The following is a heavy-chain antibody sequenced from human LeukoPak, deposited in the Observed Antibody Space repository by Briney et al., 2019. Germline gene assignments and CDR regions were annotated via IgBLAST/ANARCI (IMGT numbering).Heavy chain of an antibody. J-gene: IGHJ5*02. CDR3: ARAKRKRMLRGVILAGNWFDR. CDR2: ISAYNGNT. CDR1: GYTFTSYG. D-gene: IGHD3-10*01. V-gene: IGHV1-18*04. Sequence: ASVTVSCMASGYTFTSYGISWVRQAPGQGLEWMGWISAYNGNTNYAQKLPGRVTMTTDTSTRTAYMELRSLSSDDTAVYYCARAKRKRMLRGVILAGNWFDRWGQGTLVTVSS.